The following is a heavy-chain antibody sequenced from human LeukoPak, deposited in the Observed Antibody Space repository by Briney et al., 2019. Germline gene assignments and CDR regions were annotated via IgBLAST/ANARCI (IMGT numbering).Heavy chain of an antibody. D-gene: IGHD2-15*01. CDR3: ARGGLPTDCSGASCYSIFDY. CDR1: GDSISSGGYY. CDR2: IFYTGST. J-gene: IGHJ4*02. Sequence: SQTLSLTCTVSGDSISSGGYYWNWIRQHPGKGLEWIGYIFYTGSTYYNPSLKSRLTISVDTSKNQFSLKLTSVTAADTAVYYCARGGLPTDCSGASCYSIFDYWGRGNLVTVSS. V-gene: IGHV4-31*03.